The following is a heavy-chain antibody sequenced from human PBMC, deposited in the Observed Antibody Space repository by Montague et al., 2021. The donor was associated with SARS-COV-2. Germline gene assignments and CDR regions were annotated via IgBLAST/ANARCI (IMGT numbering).Heavy chain of an antibody. J-gene: IGHJ4*02. Sequence: SLRLSCATSGFTFRNYAMTWVRQAPRKGLEWVSTISGNGDPDTTYYADSVKGRFTISRDISKNTLYLQMNSLRAEDTAVYYCAKLSGGSYLHYFEYWGQGTLVTVSS. CDR3: AKLSGGSYLHYFEY. D-gene: IGHD1-26*01. V-gene: IGHV3-23*01. CDR1: GFTFRNYA. CDR2: ISGNGDPDTT.